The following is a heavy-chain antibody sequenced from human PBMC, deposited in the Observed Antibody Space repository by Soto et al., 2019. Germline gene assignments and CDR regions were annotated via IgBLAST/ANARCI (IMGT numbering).Heavy chain of an antibody. CDR2: IYYTGGT. V-gene: IGHV4-31*03. D-gene: IGHD1-7*01. J-gene: IGHJ2*01. CDR1: GDSFSRGGHY. CDR3: ARDGLLTGTTVWYLAL. Sequence: QVQLQASGPGLVKPSQTLSLTCTVVGDSFSRGGHYWSWVRQRPGRGLEWIGYIYYTGGTFYNPSLKSRSSISLDTSKTQMSLEVTSVTVADTAVYYCARDGLLTGTTVWYLALWGRGTLVTVSS.